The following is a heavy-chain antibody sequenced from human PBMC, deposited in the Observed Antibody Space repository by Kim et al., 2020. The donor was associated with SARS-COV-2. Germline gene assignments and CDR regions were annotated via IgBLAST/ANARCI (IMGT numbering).Heavy chain of an antibody. CDR1: GYTFTSYA. CDR3: ARGAVPAAISLSTTKTNWFDP. CDR2: INAGNGNT. J-gene: IGHJ5*02. Sequence: ASVKVSCKASGYTFTSYAMHWVRQAPGQRLEWMGWINAGNGNTKYSQKFQGRVTITRDTSASTAYMELSSLRSEDTAVYYCARGAVPAAISLSTTKTNWFDPWGQGTLVTVSS. D-gene: IGHD2-2*01. V-gene: IGHV1-3*01.